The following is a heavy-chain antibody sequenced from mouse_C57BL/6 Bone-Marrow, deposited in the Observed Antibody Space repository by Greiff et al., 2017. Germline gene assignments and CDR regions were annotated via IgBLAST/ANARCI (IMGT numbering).Heavy chain of an antibody. D-gene: IGHD1-1*01. CDR1: GYTFTSYW. CDR3: AREGDYFGSSAVAY. CDR2: IDPSDSYT. Sequence: QVQLQQPGAELVMPGASVKLSCKASGYTFTSYWMHWVKQRPGQGLEWIGEIDPSDSYTNYNQKFKGKATLTVDKSSSTAYMQLRSLTSEDSAVYYCAREGDYFGSSAVAYWGEGALGTVAA. V-gene: IGHV1-69*01. J-gene: IGHJ3*01.